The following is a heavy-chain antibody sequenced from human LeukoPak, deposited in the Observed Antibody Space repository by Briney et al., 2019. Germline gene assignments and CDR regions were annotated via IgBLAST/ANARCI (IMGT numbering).Heavy chain of an antibody. V-gene: IGHV3-7*01. Sequence: PGGSLRLSCAASGFTFSSYWMSWVRQAPGKGLEWVANIKQDGSEKYYVDSVKGRFTISRDNAKNSLYLQMSSLRAEDTAVYYCARVVGRIRGIQYYFDYWGQGTLVTVSS. CDR3: ARVVGRIRGIQYYFDY. D-gene: IGHD3-10*01. J-gene: IGHJ4*02. CDR2: IKQDGSEK. CDR1: GFTFSSYW.